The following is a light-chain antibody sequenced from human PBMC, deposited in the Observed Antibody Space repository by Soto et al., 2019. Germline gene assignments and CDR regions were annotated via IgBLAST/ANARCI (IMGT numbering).Light chain of an antibody. CDR3: LQGRHWAFT. Sequence: DVVMTQSPLSLPVTLGQPASISCRSSQSLVYSDGNTYLNWFQQRPGQSPRRLIYKVSKRDSGVPLRFSGSGSGTDFARKISRVEDEDVGVYCCLQGRHWAFTFCPGTKVHSK. CDR1: QSLVYSDGNTY. CDR2: KVS. V-gene: IGKV2-30*01. J-gene: IGKJ3*01.